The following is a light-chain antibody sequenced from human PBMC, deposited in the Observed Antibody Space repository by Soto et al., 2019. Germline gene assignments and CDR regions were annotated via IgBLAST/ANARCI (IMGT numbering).Light chain of an antibody. Sequence: DIQMTQSPSSLSASLGDRVTITCRASQSITNYLNWYQQKPGKAPKLLMYAISTLQSGVPSRFGGSGSGTEFTLTISSLQPDDFATYYCQQLNSYPRTFGQGTKVDIX. CDR1: QSITNY. CDR2: AIS. V-gene: IGKV1-39*01. CDR3: QQLNSYPRT. J-gene: IGKJ1*01.